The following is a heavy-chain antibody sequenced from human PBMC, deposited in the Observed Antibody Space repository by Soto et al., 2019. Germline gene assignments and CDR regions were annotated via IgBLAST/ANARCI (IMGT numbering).Heavy chain of an antibody. D-gene: IGHD5-18*01. J-gene: IGHJ4*02. CDR3: ASRGYSYGPKSGNDY. Sequence: QVQLVQSGAEVKKPGSSVKVSCKASGGTFSSYAISWVRQAPGQGLEWMGGIIPIFGTANYAQKFQGRVTITADESTSTAYMELSRLRSEDTAVYYCASRGYSYGPKSGNDYWGQGTLVTVSS. CDR1: GGTFSSYA. CDR2: IIPIFGTA. V-gene: IGHV1-69*01.